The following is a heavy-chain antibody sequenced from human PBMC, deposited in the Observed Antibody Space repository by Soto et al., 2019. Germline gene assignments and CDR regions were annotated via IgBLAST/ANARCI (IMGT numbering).Heavy chain of an antibody. D-gene: IGHD6-19*01. CDR2: ISGSGGST. CDR1: GFTFSSYA. CDR3: AKDTKQWLETFSYHPSDY. J-gene: IGHJ4*02. Sequence: GGSLRLSCAASGFTFSSYAMSWVRQAPGKGLEWVSAISGSGGSTYYADSVKGRFTISRDNSKNTLYLQMNSLRAEDTAVYYCAKDTKQWLETFSYHPSDYWGQGTLVTVSS. V-gene: IGHV3-23*01.